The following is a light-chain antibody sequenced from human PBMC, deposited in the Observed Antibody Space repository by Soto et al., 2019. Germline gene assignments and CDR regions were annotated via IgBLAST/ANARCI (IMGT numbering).Light chain of an antibody. V-gene: IGLV1-51*01. CDR2: DND. Sequence: QSVLTQPPSVSAAPGQKVTISCSGSRSNLGNNYVSWFQRLPGTAPKLLIYDNDKRPSGIPDRFSGSKSGTSATLGITGLQTGDEADYYCGTWDTSLSAVVVGGGTKLTVL. CDR3: GTWDTSLSAVV. J-gene: IGLJ2*01. CDR1: RSNLGNNY.